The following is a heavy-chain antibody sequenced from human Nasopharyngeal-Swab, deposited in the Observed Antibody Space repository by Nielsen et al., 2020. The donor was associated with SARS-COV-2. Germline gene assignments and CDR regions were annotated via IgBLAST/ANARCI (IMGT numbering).Heavy chain of an antibody. CDR2: IIPIFGTA. CDR1: GGTFSSYA. J-gene: IGHJ6*02. CDR3: AMSVNALYGMDV. V-gene: IGHV1-69*13. Sequence: SVKVSCKASGGTFSSYAISWVRQAPGQGLEWMGGIIPIFGTANYAQKFQGRVTITADESTSTAYMELSSLRSEDTAVYYCAMSVNALYGMDVWGQGTTVTVSS. D-gene: IGHD2-8*01.